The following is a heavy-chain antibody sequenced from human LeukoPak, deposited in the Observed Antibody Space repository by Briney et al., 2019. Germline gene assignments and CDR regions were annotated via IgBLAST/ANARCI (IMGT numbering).Heavy chain of an antibody. CDR1: GYTFTSYY. CDR2: INPSGGST. V-gene: IGHV1-46*01. D-gene: IGHD6-6*01. CDR3: ARAYGSSSPTYYYYYMDV. Sequence: ASVKVSCKASGYTFTSYYMHWVRQAPGQGLEWMGIINPSGGSTSYAQRFQGRVTMTRDTSTSTVYMELSSLRSEDTAVYYCARAYGSSSPTYYYYYMDVWGKGTTVTVSS. J-gene: IGHJ6*03.